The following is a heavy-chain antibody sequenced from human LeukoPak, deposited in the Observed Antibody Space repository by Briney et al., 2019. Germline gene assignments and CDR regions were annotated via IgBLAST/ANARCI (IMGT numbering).Heavy chain of an antibody. V-gene: IGHV1-3*01. J-gene: IGHJ3*02. CDR1: GYTFTIYA. CDR2: INAGSGNT. Sequence: ASVKVSFKASGYTFTIYAMHWVRQAHGQRHEWMGWINAGSGNTKYSQKFQGRVTITRDTSASTAYMELSSLRSEDTAVYYCARDLYGDDAFDIWGQGTMVTVSS. CDR3: ARDLYGDDAFDI. D-gene: IGHD2/OR15-2a*01.